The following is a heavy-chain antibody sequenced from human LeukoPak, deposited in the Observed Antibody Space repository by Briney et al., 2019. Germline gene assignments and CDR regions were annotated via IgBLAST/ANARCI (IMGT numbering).Heavy chain of an antibody. Sequence: VASVEVSCKASGYTFTSYGISWVRQAPGQGLEWMGWISAYNGNTKYAQKLQGRVTMTTDTSTSTAYMELRSLRSDDTAVYYCARVYCSSTSCYYYFDYWGQGTLVTVSS. CDR3: ARVYCSSTSCYYYFDY. CDR2: ISAYNGNT. V-gene: IGHV1-18*04. J-gene: IGHJ4*02. CDR1: GYTFTSYG. D-gene: IGHD2-2*01.